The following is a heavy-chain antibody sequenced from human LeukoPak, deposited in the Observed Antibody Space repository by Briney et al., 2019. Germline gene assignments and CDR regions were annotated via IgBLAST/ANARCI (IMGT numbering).Heavy chain of an antibody. CDR2: ISGSGGGT. D-gene: IGHD3-10*01. CDR3: AKVFSPIWFGELFGLDY. V-gene: IGHV3-23*01. Sequence: GGSLRLSCAASGFTFSSYAMSWVRQAPGKGLEWVSAISGSGGGTYYADSVKGRFTISRDNSKNTLYLQMNSLRAEDTAVYYCAKVFSPIWFGELFGLDYWGQGTLVTVSS. CDR1: GFTFSSYA. J-gene: IGHJ4*02.